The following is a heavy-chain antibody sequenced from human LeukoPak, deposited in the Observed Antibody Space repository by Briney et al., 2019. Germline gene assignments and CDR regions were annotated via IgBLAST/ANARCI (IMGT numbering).Heavy chain of an antibody. Sequence: GGSQRLSCAASGFTFRSYAMTWVRQAPGKGLEWVSYISSGSSTIYYADSVRGRFAISRDNAKNLLYLQMNSLRDDDTAVYYCARGEYDWGQGTLVTVSS. J-gene: IGHJ4*02. CDR1: GFTFRSYA. CDR3: ARGEYD. V-gene: IGHV3-48*02. CDR2: ISSGSSTI. D-gene: IGHD3-10*01.